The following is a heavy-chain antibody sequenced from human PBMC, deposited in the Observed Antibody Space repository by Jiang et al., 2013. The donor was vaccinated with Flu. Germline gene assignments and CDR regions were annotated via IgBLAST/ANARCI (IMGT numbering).Heavy chain of an antibody. D-gene: IGHD6-13*01. V-gene: IGHV4-59*01. CDR1: GGSISSYY. CDR2: IYYSGST. Sequence: GLVKPSETLSLTCTVSGGSISSYYWSWIRQPPGKGLEWIGYIYYSGSTNYNPSLKSRVTISVDTSKNQFSLKLSSVTAADTAVYYCARVGAELVFDYWGQGTLVTVSS. J-gene: IGHJ4*02. CDR3: ARVGAELVFDY.